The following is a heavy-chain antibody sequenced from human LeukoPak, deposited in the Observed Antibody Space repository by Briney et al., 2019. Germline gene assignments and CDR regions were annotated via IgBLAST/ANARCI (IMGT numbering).Heavy chain of an antibody. Sequence: GGSLRLSCAASGFTFSRYAMSWVRQAPGKGLEWVSAISGSGGSTYYADSVKGRFTISRDNSKNTLYLQMNSLRAEDTAVYYCAKLSGWYYGGDYWGQGTLVTVSS. CDR3: AKLSGWYYGGDY. CDR2: ISGSGGST. V-gene: IGHV3-23*01. J-gene: IGHJ4*02. D-gene: IGHD6-19*01. CDR1: GFTFSRYA.